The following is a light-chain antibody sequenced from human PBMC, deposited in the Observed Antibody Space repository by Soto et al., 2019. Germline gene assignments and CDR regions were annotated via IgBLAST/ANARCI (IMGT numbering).Light chain of an antibody. J-gene: IGLJ2*01. Sequence: QSVLIQPASVSGSPGQSITISCTGTSGDIGNYNLISWYQHHPGKAPKVIIFEATKRPSDISSRFSASKSGNTASLTISGLLAEDEADYYCCSYAGRASVIFGGGTKVTVL. CDR1: SGDIGNYNL. CDR3: CSYAGRASVI. CDR2: EAT. V-gene: IGLV2-23*01.